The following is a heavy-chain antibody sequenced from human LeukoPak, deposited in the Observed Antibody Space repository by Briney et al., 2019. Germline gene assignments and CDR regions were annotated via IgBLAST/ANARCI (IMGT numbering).Heavy chain of an antibody. CDR2: ISWNSGSI. CDR3: AKADETYYYYGMDV. Sequence: PGRSLRLSCAASGFTFDDYAMHWVRQAPGKGLEWVSGISWNSGSIGYADSVKGRFTSSRDNAKNSLYLQMNSLRAEDTALYYCAKADETYYYYGMDVWGQGTTVTVSS. J-gene: IGHJ6*02. CDR1: GFTFDDYA. V-gene: IGHV3-9*01.